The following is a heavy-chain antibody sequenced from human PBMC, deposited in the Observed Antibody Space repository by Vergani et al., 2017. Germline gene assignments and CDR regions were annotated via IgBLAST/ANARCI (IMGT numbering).Heavy chain of an antibody. CDR2: IYYSGST. D-gene: IGHD6-13*01. J-gene: IGHJ6*03. Sequence: QLQLQESGPGLVKPSETLSLTCTVSGGSISSSSYYWGWIRQPPGKGLEWIGSIYYSGSTYYNPSLKSRVTISVDTSKNQFSLKLSSVTAADTAVYYCARDRAAAGRDYYYYYMDVWGKGTTVTVSS. V-gene: IGHV4-39*07. CDR3: ARDRAAAGRDYYYYYMDV. CDR1: GGSISSSSYY.